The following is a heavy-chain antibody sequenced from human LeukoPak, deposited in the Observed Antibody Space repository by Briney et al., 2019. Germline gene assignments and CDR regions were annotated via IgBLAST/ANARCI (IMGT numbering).Heavy chain of an antibody. CDR2: IYYSGST. Sequence: SETLSLTCTVSDDSISSYYWSWIRQPPGKGLEWIGCIYYSGSTNYNPSLKSRVTISVDTSKNQFFLILSSVTAADTAVYYCARIYGDYVDYWGQGTLVTVSS. CDR3: ARIYGDYVDY. V-gene: IGHV4-59*01. D-gene: IGHD4-17*01. J-gene: IGHJ4*02. CDR1: DDSISSYY.